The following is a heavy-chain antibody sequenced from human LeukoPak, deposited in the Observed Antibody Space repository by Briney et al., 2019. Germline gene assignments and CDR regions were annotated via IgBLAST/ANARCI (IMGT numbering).Heavy chain of an antibody. CDR1: GYTFTGYY. V-gene: IGHV1-2*02. D-gene: IGHD4-17*01. CDR2: INPNSGGT. CDR3: ARADYGDYSTFDY. Sequence: ASVKVSCKASGYTFTGYYMHWVRQAPGQGLEWMGWINPNSGGTNYAQKFQGSVTMTRDTSISTAYMELSRLRSDDTAVYYCARADYGDYSTFDYWGQGTLVTVSS. J-gene: IGHJ4*02.